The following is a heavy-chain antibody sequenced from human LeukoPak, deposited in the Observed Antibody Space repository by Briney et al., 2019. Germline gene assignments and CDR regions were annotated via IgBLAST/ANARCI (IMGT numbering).Heavy chain of an antibody. CDR2: MNPNSGNT. Sequence: GASVKVSCKASGYTSTSYDINWVRQATGQGLEWMGWMNPNSGNTGYAQKFQGRVTMTRNTSIITAYMELSSLRSEDTAVYYCARNTLRIVGARGSTANFDYWGQGTLVTVSS. CDR3: ARNTLRIVGARGSTANFDY. V-gene: IGHV1-8*01. J-gene: IGHJ4*02. CDR1: GYTSTSYD. D-gene: IGHD1-26*01.